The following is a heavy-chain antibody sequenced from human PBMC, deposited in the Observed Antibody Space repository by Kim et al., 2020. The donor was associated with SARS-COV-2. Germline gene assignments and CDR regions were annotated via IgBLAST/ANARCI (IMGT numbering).Heavy chain of an antibody. J-gene: IGHJ4*02. Sequence: SETLSLTCTVSGGSISSSSYYWGLIRQPPVKGLEWMGSIYYSGSTYYNPSLKSRVTISVDTSKNQFSLKLSSVTAAETAVYYCARLGSRHKITFGGVIVIADYFDYWGQGTLVSGS. CDR2: IYYSGST. CDR1: GGSISSSSYY. V-gene: IGHV4-39*01. CDR3: ARLGSRHKITFGGVIVIADYFDY. D-gene: IGHD3-16*02.